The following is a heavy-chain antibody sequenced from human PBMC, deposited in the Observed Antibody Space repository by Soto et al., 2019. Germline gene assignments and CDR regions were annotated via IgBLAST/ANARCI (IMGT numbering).Heavy chain of an antibody. Sequence: GGSLRLSCAASGFTFTSYGMHWVRQAPGKGLEYVSTISGHGEGKSYADSVKGRFTISRDNSKNTVYLQMGSLRPEDMAMYYCARDLSGGGLDYWGQGTLVTVSS. CDR2: ISGHGEGK. V-gene: IGHV3-64*02. CDR3: ARDLSGGGLDY. J-gene: IGHJ4*02. D-gene: IGHD3-10*01. CDR1: GFTFTSYG.